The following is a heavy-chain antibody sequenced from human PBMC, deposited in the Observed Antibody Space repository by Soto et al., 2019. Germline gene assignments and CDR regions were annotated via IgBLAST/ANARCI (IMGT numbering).Heavy chain of an antibody. CDR1: GFTFSTYW. CDR3: ARDPLIGTTAYGLDV. D-gene: IGHD1-7*01. Sequence: AGSLRLSCAASGFTFSTYWMRWVRQPPGKGLVWVSRINNDGSNTAYADYVKGRFTIYRDNAQSTLYLQMNSLRTEDTAVYYCARDPLIGTTAYGLDVWGQGTTVTVSS. V-gene: IGHV3-74*01. J-gene: IGHJ6*02. CDR2: INNDGSNT.